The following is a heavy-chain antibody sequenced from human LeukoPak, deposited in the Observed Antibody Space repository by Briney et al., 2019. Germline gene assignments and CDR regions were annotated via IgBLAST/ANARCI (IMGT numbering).Heavy chain of an antibody. Sequence: PGGSLRLSCAASGXTFSSYAMSWVRQAPGKGLEWVSAISGSGGSTYYADSAKGRFTISRDNSKNTLYLQMNSLRAEDTAVYYCAKDWLSSGWYYFDYWGQGTLVTVSS. CDR1: GXTFSSYA. V-gene: IGHV3-23*01. J-gene: IGHJ4*02. D-gene: IGHD6-19*01. CDR3: AKDWLSSGWYYFDY. CDR2: ISGSGGST.